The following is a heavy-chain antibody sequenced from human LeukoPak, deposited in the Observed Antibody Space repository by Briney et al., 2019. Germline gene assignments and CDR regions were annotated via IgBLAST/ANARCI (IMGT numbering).Heavy chain of an antibody. D-gene: IGHD2-2*01. Sequence: GASVKVSCKASGYTFTSYGISWVRQAPGQGLEWMGWISAYNGNTNYAQKLQGRVTMTTDTSTSTAYMELRSLRSDGTAVYYCASSYCSSTSCSPDYMDVWGKGTTVTVSS. J-gene: IGHJ6*03. CDR2: ISAYNGNT. CDR1: GYTFTSYG. CDR3: ASSYCSSTSCSPDYMDV. V-gene: IGHV1-18*01.